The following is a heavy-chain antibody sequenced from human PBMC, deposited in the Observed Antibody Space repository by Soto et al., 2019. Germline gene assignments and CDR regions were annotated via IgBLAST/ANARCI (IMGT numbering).Heavy chain of an antibody. CDR1: GFTFDDYA. Sequence: GGSLRLSCAASGFTFDDYAMHWVRQAPGKGLEWVSLISGDGGSTYYADSVKGRFTISRDNSKNSLYLQMNSLRTEDTALYYGSKDSSSWYEAGYYGMDVWGQGTTVTVSS. J-gene: IGHJ6*02. V-gene: IGHV3-43*02. CDR3: SKDSSSWYEAGYYGMDV. CDR2: ISGDGGST. D-gene: IGHD6-13*01.